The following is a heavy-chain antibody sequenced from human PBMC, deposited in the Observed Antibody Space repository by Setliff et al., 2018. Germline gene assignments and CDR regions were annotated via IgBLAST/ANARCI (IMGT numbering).Heavy chain of an antibody. CDR1: GYTFTDYY. V-gene: IGHV1-2*02. CDR3: ARDGYPGTS. J-gene: IGHJ5*02. Sequence: ASVKVSCKASGYTFTDYYIHWVRQAPGQGLEWMGWINPNSGTTTFYTDSVKGRFAISRDNARNSLYLQMNSLRVEDMAVYYCARDGYPGTSWGQGTLVTVS. D-gene: IGHD2-2*03. CDR2: INPNSGTTT.